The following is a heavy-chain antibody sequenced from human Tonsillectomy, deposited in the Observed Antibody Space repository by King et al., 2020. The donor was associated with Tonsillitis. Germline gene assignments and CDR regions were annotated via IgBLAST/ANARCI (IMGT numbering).Heavy chain of an antibody. J-gene: IGHJ5*02. CDR1: GFTFSSYW. D-gene: IGHD3-10*01. Sequence: VQLVESGGGLVQPGGSLRLSCAASGFTFSSYWMHWFRQGPGKGLVWVAGINSDGSTTTYADSVKGRFTISRDNAKNMLYLQVNRLRAEDTAVYYCAKDRGLYYYGSGSIEPWGQGTLVTVSS. CDR3: AKDRGLYYYGSGSIEP. V-gene: IGHV3-74*01. CDR2: INSDGSTT.